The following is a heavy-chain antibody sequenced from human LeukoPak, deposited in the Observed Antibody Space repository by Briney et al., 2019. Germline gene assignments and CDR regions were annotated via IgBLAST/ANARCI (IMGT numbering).Heavy chain of an antibody. CDR3: ASAYYYDSSGYSPVDY. D-gene: IGHD3-22*01. CDR1: GYTFTSYY. J-gene: IGHJ4*02. CDR2: IIPILGIA. V-gene: IGHV1-69*02. Sequence: SVKVSCKASGYTFTSYYMHWVRQAPGQGLEWMGRIIPILGIANYAQKFQGRVTITADKSTSTAYMELSSLRSEDTAVYYCASAYYYDSSGYSPVDYWGQGTLVTVSS.